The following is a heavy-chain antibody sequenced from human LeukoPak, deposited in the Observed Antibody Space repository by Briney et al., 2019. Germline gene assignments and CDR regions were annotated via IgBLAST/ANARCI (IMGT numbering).Heavy chain of an antibody. CDR3: ARELPGPRFFDY. CDR2: INPNSGGT. CDR1: GYTFTGYY. J-gene: IGHJ4*02. V-gene: IGHV1-2*02. Sequence: ASVTVSCKASGYTFTGYYMNWVRQARGQGLEWMGWINPNSGGTNYAQKFQGRVTMTRDTSISTAYMELSRLRSDDTAVYYCARELPGPRFFDYWGQGTLVTVSS.